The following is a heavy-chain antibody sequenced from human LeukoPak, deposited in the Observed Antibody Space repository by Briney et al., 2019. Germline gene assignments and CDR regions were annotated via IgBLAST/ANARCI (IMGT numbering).Heavy chain of an antibody. CDR3: AREWKISGDCGLDY. J-gene: IGHJ4*02. D-gene: IGHD2-21*02. CDR2: IWYDGGNK. CDR1: GFTFSSCG. Sequence: GGSLRLSCVASGFTFSSCGMHWVRQAPGKGREWVAVIWYDGGNKDYADSVKGRFTISRDNSKNTLYLQMNSLRGEDTAVYYCAREWKISGDCGLDYWGQGTLVTVSS. V-gene: IGHV3-33*01.